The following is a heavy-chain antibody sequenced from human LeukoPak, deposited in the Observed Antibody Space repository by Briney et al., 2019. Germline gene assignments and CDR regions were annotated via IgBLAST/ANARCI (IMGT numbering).Heavy chain of an antibody. J-gene: IGHJ5*02. Sequence: GGSLRLSCAASGFTFSSYAMSWVRQAPGKGLEWVSAISGSGGSTYYADSVKGRFTISRDNSKHTLYLQMNSLRAEDTAVYYCAKASGYCSGGSCYWVGASNWFDPWGQGTLVTVSS. CDR3: AKASGYCSGGSCYWVGASNWFDP. V-gene: IGHV3-23*01. D-gene: IGHD2-15*01. CDR1: GFTFSSYA. CDR2: ISGSGGST.